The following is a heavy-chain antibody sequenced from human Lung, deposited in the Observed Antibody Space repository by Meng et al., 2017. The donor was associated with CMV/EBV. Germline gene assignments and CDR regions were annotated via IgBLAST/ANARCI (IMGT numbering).Heavy chain of an antibody. CDR1: GFAFRSFG. V-gene: IGHV3-30*02. D-gene: IGHD6-6*01. CDR2: IRPDGTDK. Sequence: GGSLRLSCAASGFAFRSFGIHWVRQAPGKGLEWVAFIRPDGTDKYYGDSVTGRVTISRDDSKNTLFLQMNSLSPDDTAMYYCAKDLGTSSRGYWGQGTRVTVSS. J-gene: IGHJ1*01. CDR3: AKDLGTSSRGY.